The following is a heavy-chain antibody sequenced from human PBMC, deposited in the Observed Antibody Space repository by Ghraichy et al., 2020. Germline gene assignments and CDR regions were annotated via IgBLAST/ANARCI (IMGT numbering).Heavy chain of an antibody. CDR2: ISSSGSTI. CDR3: ARETQYYYDSSGYFY. CDR1: GFTFSSYE. J-gene: IGHJ4*02. Sequence: GGSLRLSCAASGFTFSSYEMNWVRQAPGKGLEWVSYISSSGSTIYYADSVKGRFTISRDNAKNSLYLQMNSLRAEDTAVYYCARETQYYYDSSGYFYWGQGTLVTVSS. V-gene: IGHV3-48*03. D-gene: IGHD3-22*01.